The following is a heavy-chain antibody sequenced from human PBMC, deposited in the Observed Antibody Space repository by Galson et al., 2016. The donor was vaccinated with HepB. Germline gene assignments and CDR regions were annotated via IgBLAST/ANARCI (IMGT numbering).Heavy chain of an antibody. CDR3: TRELRSSLDD. Sequence: LSLTCTVSGGSISRTSHHWGWIRQPPGKALEWIASIYYTGTSYYSPSLRSRIAISVDTSKNQFSLTRIPATAADAAVDYCTRELRSSLDDWGQGTLVTVSS. V-gene: IGHV4-39*02. CDR1: GGSISRTSHH. CDR2: IYYTGTS. J-gene: IGHJ4*02. D-gene: IGHD3-10*01.